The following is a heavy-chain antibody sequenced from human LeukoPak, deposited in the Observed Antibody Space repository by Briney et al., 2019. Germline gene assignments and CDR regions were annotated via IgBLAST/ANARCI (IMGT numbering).Heavy chain of an antibody. D-gene: IGHD2-2*01. CDR3: ARDPPRSTYYFDY. J-gene: IGHJ4*02. Sequence: GGSLRLSCAASGFTFSSYGMHWVRQAPGKGLEWVAVIWYDGSNKYYADSVKGRFTISRDNSKNTLYLQMNSLRAEDTAVYYCARDPPRSTYYFDYWGRGTLVTVSS. V-gene: IGHV3-33*01. CDR2: IWYDGSNK. CDR1: GFTFSSYG.